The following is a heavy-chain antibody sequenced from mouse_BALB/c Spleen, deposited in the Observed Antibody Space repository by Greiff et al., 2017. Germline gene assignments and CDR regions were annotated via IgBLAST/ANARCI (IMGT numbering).Heavy chain of an antibody. D-gene: IGHD1-1*01. CDR1: GFTFSSYA. CDR2: ISSGGST. Sequence: EVMLVESGGGLVKPGGSLKLSCAASGFTFSSYAMSWVRQTPEKRLEWVASISSGGSTYYPDSVKGRFTISRDNARNILYLQMSSLRSEDTAMYYCARGRYGSSDGWFAYWGQGTLVTVSA. CDR3: ARGRYGSSDGWFAY. J-gene: IGHJ3*01. V-gene: IGHV5-6-5*01.